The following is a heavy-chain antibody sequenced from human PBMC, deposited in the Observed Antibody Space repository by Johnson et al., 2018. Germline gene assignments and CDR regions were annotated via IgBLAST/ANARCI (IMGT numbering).Heavy chain of an antibody. J-gene: IGHJ3*02. D-gene: IGHD3-10*01. CDR3: ERDSAVYVI. CDR1: GFNFGYYW. CDR2: IKDDGTEK. V-gene: IGHV3-7*01. Sequence: VQLVESGGGLVQPGGSLRLSCAASGFNFGYYWMSWVRQAPGKGLEWVANIKDDGTEKYYVDSVKGRFTISRDNAKNSLYLQMDSLRAEGTAVYFCERDSAVYVIWGQGTMVIGSP.